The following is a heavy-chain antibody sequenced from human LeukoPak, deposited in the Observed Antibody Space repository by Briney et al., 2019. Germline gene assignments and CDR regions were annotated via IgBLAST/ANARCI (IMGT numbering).Heavy chain of an antibody. CDR3: ARLYYDFWSGLISPYDY. J-gene: IGHJ4*02. V-gene: IGHV5-51*01. CDR2: IYPGDSDT. CDR1: ESRFTSYW. D-gene: IGHD3-3*01. Sequence: GESLKISCKGSESRFTSYWIGWVRQMPGKGLEWMGIIYPGDSDTRYSPSFQGQVTISADKSISTASLQWSSLKASDTAMYYCARLYYDFWSGLISPYDYWGQGTLVTVSS.